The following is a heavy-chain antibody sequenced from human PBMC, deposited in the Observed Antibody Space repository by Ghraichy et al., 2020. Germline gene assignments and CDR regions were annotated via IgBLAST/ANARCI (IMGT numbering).Heavy chain of an antibody. CDR2: IYTSGST. CDR1: GGSISSGSYY. Sequence: SENLSLTCTVSGGSISSGSYYWSWIRQPAGKGLEWIGRIYTSGSTNYNPSLKSRVTISVDTSKNQFSLKLSSVTAADTAVYYCARGVFYYGSGSFNIWGQGTMVTVSS. D-gene: IGHD3-10*01. J-gene: IGHJ3*02. V-gene: IGHV4-61*02. CDR3: ARGVFYYGSGSFNI.